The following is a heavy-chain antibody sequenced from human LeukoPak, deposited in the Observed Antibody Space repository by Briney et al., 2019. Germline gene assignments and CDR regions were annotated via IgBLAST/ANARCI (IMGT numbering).Heavy chain of an antibody. J-gene: IGHJ6*03. V-gene: IGHV1-46*01. D-gene: IGHD6-13*01. CDR1: GYTFTNYY. CDR2: INPSGGST. CDR3: ARGSSSWPNYYYYMDV. Sequence: ASVKVSCKASGYTFTNYYIHWVRQAPGQGLECMGIINPSGGSTSYAQKFQGRVTMTRDMSTSTVYMELSSLRSEDTAVYYCARGSSSWPNYYYYMDVWGKGTTVTVSS.